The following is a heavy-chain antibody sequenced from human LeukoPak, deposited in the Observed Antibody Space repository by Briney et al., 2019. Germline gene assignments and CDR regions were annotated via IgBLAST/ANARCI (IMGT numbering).Heavy chain of an antibody. CDR1: GFTFSSYG. CDR3: ARAGPPMTTVTTSYFDY. CDR2: IWYDGSNK. V-gene: IGHV3-33*01. D-gene: IGHD4-17*01. J-gene: IGHJ4*02. Sequence: GGSLRLSCAASGFTFSSYGMHWVRQAPGKGLEWVAVIWYDGSNKYYADSVKGRFTISRDNSKNTLYLQMNSLRAEDTAVYYCARAGPPMTTVTTSYFDYWGQGTLVTVSS.